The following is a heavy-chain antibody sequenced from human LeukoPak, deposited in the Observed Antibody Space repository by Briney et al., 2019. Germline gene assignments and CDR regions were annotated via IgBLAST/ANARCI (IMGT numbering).Heavy chain of an antibody. CDR3: ARVATILGVLK. Sequence: SETLSLTCSVSGDSINDTNYYWGWIRQPPGEGLEWIANIFYRGRTYYNPSFESRVTISVDTSKNQFSLKLNSLTTADTAVYYCARVATILGVLKWGQGTLVTVSS. CDR1: GDSINDTNYY. J-gene: IGHJ4*02. V-gene: IGHV4-39*01. D-gene: IGHD3-3*01. CDR2: IFYRGRT.